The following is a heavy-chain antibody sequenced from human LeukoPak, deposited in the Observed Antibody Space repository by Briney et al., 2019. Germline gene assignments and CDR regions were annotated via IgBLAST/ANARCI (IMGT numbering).Heavy chain of an antibody. CDR1: GESVSGFY. J-gene: IGHJ3*02. D-gene: IGHD1-26*01. V-gene: IGHV4-59*08. CDR2: IYYTGST. Sequence: SETLSLTCGVSGESVSGFYWNWIRQTPGKGLEWIGYIYYTGSTNYNPSLKSRVTISIDTAKNQFSLKLSSVTAADTAVYFCARHQWVPAFDIWGQGTMVTVSS. CDR3: ARHQWVPAFDI.